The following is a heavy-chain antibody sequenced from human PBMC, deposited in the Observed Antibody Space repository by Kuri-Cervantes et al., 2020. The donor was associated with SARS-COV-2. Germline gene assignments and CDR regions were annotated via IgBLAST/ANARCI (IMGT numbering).Heavy chain of an antibody. CDR1: GFTFSSYG. D-gene: IGHD1-26*01. CDR3: AREGQVGATGFDY. J-gene: IGHJ4*02. Sequence: SCAASGFTFSSYGMHWVRQAPGKGLEWVAVIWYDGSNKYYADSVKGRFTISRDNSKNTLYLQMNSLRAEDTAVYYCAREGQVGATGFDYWGQGTLVTVSS. CDR2: IWYDGSNK. V-gene: IGHV3-33*01.